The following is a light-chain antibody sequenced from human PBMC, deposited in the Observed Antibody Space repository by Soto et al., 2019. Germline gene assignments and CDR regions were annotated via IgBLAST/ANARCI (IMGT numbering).Light chain of an antibody. J-gene: IGLJ1*01. V-gene: IGLV2-23*01. CDR3: CSYATSSTYV. CDR2: EDT. CDR1: SSVVGSYDL. Sequence: QSALTQPASVSGSPGQSIAISCTGTSSVVGSYDLVSWYQQHPGKAPKLMIYEDTKRPSGVSDRFSGSKSGNTASLTISGLQAEDEADYYCCSYATSSTYVFGTGTKVTVL.